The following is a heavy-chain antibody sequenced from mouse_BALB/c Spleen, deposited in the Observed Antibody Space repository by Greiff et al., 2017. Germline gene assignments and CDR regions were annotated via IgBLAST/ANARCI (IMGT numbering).Heavy chain of an antibody. CDR1: GYSITSGYY. CDR3: ARESLYDYDGRDY. D-gene: IGHD2-4*01. Sequence: EVHLVESGPGLVKPSQSLSLTCSVTGYSITSGYYWNWIRQFPGNKLEWMGYISYDGSNNYNPSLKNRISITRDTSKNQFFLKLNSVTTEDTATYYCARESLYDYDGRDYWGQGTSVTVSS. CDR2: ISYDGSN. J-gene: IGHJ4*01. V-gene: IGHV3-6*02.